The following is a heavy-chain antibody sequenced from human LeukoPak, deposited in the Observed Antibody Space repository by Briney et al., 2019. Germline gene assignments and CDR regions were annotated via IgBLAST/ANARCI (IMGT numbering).Heavy chain of an antibody. Sequence: ASVKVSCKASGYTFTSYYMHWVRQAPGKGLEWMGGFDPEDGETIYAQKFQGRVTMTEDTSTDTAYMELSSLRSEDTAVYYCATRRSGLLRYFDWLLHSEEWGQGTLVTVSS. CDR1: GYTFTSYY. V-gene: IGHV1-24*01. CDR2: FDPEDGET. CDR3: ATRRSGLLRYFDWLLHSEE. J-gene: IGHJ4*02. D-gene: IGHD3-9*01.